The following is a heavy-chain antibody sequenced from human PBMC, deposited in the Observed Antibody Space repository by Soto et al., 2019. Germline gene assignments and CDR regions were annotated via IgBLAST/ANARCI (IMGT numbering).Heavy chain of an antibody. D-gene: IGHD3-9*01. V-gene: IGHV4-39*01. CDR1: GGSISSSSYY. CDR3: ARLTLGDAICDY. Sequence: SETLSLTCTVSGGSISSSSYYWGWIRQPPGKGLEWIGSIYYSGSTYYNPSLKSRVTISVDTSKNQFSLKLSSVTAADTAVYYCARLTLGDAICDYWGQGTLVTVSS. CDR2: IYYSGST. J-gene: IGHJ4*02.